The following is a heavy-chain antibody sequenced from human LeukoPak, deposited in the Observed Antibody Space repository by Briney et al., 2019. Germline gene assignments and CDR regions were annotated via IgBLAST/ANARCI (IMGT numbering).Heavy chain of an antibody. D-gene: IGHD5/OR15-5a*01. CDR1: GYAFTSCG. CDR2: ISAYNSNT. J-gene: IGHJ5*02. CDR3: ARDDGRIVSPFDP. V-gene: IGHV1-18*01. Sequence: GASVKVSCKASGYAFTSCGISWVRQAPGQGLEWMGWISAYNSNTNYAQKLQGRVTMTTDTSTSTAYMELRSLRSDDTAVYYCARDDGRIVSPFDPWGQGTLVTVSS.